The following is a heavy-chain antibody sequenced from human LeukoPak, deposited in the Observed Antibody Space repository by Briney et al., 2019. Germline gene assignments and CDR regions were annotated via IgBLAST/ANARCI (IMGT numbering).Heavy chain of an antibody. Sequence: GGSLRLSCAASGFTFSTSGMHWVRQAPGKGLEWVAFIRYDGSNKYYGDSVKGRFTISRDNSKNTLYLQMNSLRAEDTAVYYRAKGIVIVSATGVDYWGQGTLVTVSS. CDR1: GFTFSTSG. V-gene: IGHV3-30*02. CDR2: IRYDGSNK. CDR3: AKGIVIVSATGVDY. D-gene: IGHD2/OR15-2a*01. J-gene: IGHJ4*02.